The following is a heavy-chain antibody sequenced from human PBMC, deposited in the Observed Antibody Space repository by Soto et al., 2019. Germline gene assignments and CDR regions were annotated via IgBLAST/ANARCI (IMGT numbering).Heavy chain of an antibody. D-gene: IGHD6-19*01. CDR1: GFNFNNYG. Sequence: QVQLVESGGGVVQPGRSLRLSCAASGFNFNNYGMHWVRQAPGKGLEWVAVIWNDGNGYYYANSVKGRFTISRDNSKNTLFLQMSSLRAEDTAVYYCARRQISPPTRGAVSARDGMDIWGQGTTVTVSS. V-gene: IGHV3-33*01. CDR3: ARRQISPPTRGAVSARDGMDI. CDR2: IWNDGNGY. J-gene: IGHJ6*02.